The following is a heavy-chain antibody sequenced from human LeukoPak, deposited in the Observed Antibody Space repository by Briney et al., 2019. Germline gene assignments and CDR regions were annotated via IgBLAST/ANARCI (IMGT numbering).Heavy chain of an antibody. J-gene: IGHJ5*02. Sequence: GGSLRLSCAASGFTFDDYGMSWVRQAPGKGLEWVSGINWNGGSTGYADSVKGRFTISRDNAKNSLYLQMNSLRAEDTALYYCAGMSGSGWHNWFDPWGQGTLVTVSS. D-gene: IGHD6-19*01. V-gene: IGHV3-20*04. CDR3: AGMSGSGWHNWFDP. CDR1: GFTFDDYG. CDR2: INWNGGST.